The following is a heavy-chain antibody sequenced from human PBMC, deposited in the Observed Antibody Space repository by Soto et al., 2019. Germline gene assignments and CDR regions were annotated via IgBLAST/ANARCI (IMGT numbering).Heavy chain of an antibody. Sequence: QVQLQESGPGLVKSSETLSLTCTVSGESITTSNWWSWVRQPPGGGLEWIGEIYHRGTTNYNPSLKGRAPIPLDKAKIQFSRKGRSVPAGDTARYYGPGGDPAVSGDLSWGQGTLFAVSP. CDR1: GESITTSNW. CDR2: IYHRGTT. D-gene: IGHD6-19*01. J-gene: IGHJ5*02. CDR3: PGGDPAVSGDLS. V-gene: IGHV4-4*02.